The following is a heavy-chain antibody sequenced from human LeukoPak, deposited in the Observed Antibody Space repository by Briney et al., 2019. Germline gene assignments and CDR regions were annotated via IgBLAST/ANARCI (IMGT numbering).Heavy chain of an antibody. D-gene: IGHD6-13*01. CDR3: AKSSSWTYHYLDY. Sequence: GGSLRLSCSASRFTFSSYTMHWVRQAPGKGLEWVSAIRGSGGSTYYADSVKGRFTISRDNSMNTLSLQMNSLRAEDTALYYCAKSSSWTYHYLDYWGQGALVTVSS. CDR2: IRGSGGST. V-gene: IGHV3-23*01. J-gene: IGHJ4*02. CDR1: RFTFSSYT.